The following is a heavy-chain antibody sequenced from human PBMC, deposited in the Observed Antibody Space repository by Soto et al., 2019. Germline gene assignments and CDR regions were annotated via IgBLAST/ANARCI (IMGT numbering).Heavy chain of an antibody. J-gene: IGHJ4*02. CDR3: ARHPRDDYNYGGSGIFDY. CDR1: GGSISSRTFW. CDR2: MYYSGSS. Sequence: QLQLQESGPGLVKPSETLSLTCSVSGGSISSRTFWWAWIRQPPGKGLEWIGDMYYSGSSYSSPSLKSRVTRSVDTSKNQLSLKLNSVTAADTAVYYCARHPRDDYNYGGSGIFDYWGQGTLVNVSS. D-gene: IGHD4-4*01. V-gene: IGHV4-39*01.